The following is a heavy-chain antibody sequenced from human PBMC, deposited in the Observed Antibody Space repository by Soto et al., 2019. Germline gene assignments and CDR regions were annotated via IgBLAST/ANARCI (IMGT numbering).Heavy chain of an antibody. CDR1: GFTFSSYA. Sequence: VQLLESGGGLVQPGGSLRLSCAASGFTFSSYAMTWVPQAPGKGLRWVSAIRASGGRTYYAGSVKGRFTISRDTSDNTLYLQMKSLRAEDTAVSYCAKDSALRVKEHRGQGTRGTVSS. V-gene: IGHV3-23*01. J-gene: IGHJ4*02. CDR3: AKDSALRVKEH. CDR2: IRASGGRT. D-gene: IGHD2-21*01.